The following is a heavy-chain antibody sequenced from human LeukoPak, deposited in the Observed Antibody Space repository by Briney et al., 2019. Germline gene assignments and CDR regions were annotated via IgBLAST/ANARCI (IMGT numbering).Heavy chain of an antibody. CDR2: INDGGDRT. CDR3: AKDHDQTSSGSDVFDV. CDR1: GFRFGTYA. V-gene: IGHV3-23*01. Sequence: GGSLRLSCAASGFRFGTYAMGWVRRTPGRGLEWVSGINDGGDRTHYAASVKGRFTISRDNSKNTLFLQMNSLRAEDTAVYHCAKDHDQTSSGSDVFDVWGQGTMVTVSS. D-gene: IGHD3-22*01. J-gene: IGHJ3*01.